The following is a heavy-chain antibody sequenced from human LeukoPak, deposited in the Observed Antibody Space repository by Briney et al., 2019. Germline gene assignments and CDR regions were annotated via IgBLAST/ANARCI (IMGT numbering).Heavy chain of an antibody. Sequence: GGSLRLSCAASGFTFSSFAMSWVRRAPGKGLEWVSVLSASGDTTYYADSVKGRFIISRDNSQNTLYLQMNSLRAEDTAVYYCAKKVKHGAFDFWGQGTLVTVSS. CDR3: AKKVKHGAFDF. D-gene: IGHD5-24*01. CDR1: GFTFSSFA. J-gene: IGHJ4*02. CDR2: LSASGDTT. V-gene: IGHV3-23*01.